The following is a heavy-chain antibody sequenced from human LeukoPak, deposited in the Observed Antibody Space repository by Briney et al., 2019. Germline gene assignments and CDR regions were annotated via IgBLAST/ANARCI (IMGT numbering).Heavy chain of an antibody. CDR3: ARVRDWNGAFDP. V-gene: IGHV3-21*01. Sequence: GGSLRLSCAASGFTFRSYWMDWVRQAPGKGLEWVSSISSSSSYIYYADSVKGRFTISRDNAKNSLYLQMNSLRAEDTAVYYCARVRDWNGAFDPWGQGTLVTVSS. CDR2: ISSSSSYI. CDR1: GFTFRSYW. D-gene: IGHD1-1*01. J-gene: IGHJ5*02.